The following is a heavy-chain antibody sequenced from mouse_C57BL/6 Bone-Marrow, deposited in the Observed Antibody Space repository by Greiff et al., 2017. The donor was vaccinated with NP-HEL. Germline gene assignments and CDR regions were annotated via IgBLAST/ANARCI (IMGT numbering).Heavy chain of an antibody. V-gene: IGHV1-80*01. CDR1: GYAFSSYW. D-gene: IGHD2-1*01. Sequence: VQLQQSGAELVKPGASVKLSCTASGYAFSSYWMHWVKQRPGQGLEWIGQIYPGDGDTNYNGKFKGKATLTADKSSSTAYMQLSSLTSEDSAVYFCASGNGRDYWGQGTSVTVSS. CDR3: ASGNGRDY. CDR2: IYPGDGDT. J-gene: IGHJ4*01.